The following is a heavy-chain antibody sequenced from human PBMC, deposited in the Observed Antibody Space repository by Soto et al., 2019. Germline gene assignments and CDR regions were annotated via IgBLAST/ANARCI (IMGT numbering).Heavy chain of an antibody. V-gene: IGHV4-59*01. CDR3: ARVTYSGYEYVGPIDY. CDR2: IYFRGST. CDR1: GDTISNYY. J-gene: IGHJ4*02. D-gene: IGHD5-12*01. Sequence: SETLSLTCTVSGDTISNYYWSWIRPPPGKGLEWIGYIYFRGSTNYNPSLKSRVTISLNTSKNQFSLKLSSVAAADTAVSYCARVTYSGYEYVGPIDYWGLGTLVTVSS.